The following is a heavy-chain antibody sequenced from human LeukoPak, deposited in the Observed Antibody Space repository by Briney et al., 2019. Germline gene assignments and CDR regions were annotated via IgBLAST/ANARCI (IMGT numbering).Heavy chain of an antibody. CDR2: IYHSGST. Sequence: SETLSLTCTVSGGSISSGGYYWSWIRQPPGKGLEWIGYIYHSGSTYYNPSLKSRVTISVDTSKNQFSLKLSSVTAVDTAVYYCARGGIVVVPAARDYYYYGMDVWGQGTTVTVSS. CDR3: ARGGIVVVPAARDYYYYGMDV. D-gene: IGHD2-2*01. V-gene: IGHV4-30-2*01. CDR1: GGSISSGGYY. J-gene: IGHJ6*02.